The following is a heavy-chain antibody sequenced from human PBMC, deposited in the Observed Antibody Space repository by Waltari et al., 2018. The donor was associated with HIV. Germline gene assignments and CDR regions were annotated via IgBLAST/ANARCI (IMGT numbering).Heavy chain of an antibody. CDR1: GYTFTSSW. CDR2: INPGDSDT. V-gene: IGHV5-51*01. D-gene: IGHD1-26*01. J-gene: IGHJ4*02. CDR3: ARHIYSGNYRGCFDY. Sequence: EVQLVQSGAEVKKPGESLKISCNGSGYTFTSSWIGWVRQMPEKGLEWMGIINPGDSDTRYSPSFQGQVTISADKSVNTAYLQWSSLKASDSAMYYCARHIYSGNYRGCFDYWGQGTLVTVSS.